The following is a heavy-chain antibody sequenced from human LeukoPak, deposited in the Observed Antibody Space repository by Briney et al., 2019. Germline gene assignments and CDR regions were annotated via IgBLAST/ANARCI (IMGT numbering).Heavy chain of an antibody. Sequence: ASVKVSCKASGYTFTSYGISWVRQAPGQGLEWMGWISAYNGNTNYAQKLQGRVTMTTDTSTSTAYMELRSLRSDDTAVYYCARDFVITMVRGGQVGFDYWAREPWSPSPQ. CDR1: GYTFTSYG. J-gene: IGHJ4*02. CDR3: ARDFVITMVRGGQVGFDY. D-gene: IGHD3-10*01. CDR2: ISAYNGNT. V-gene: IGHV1-18*01.